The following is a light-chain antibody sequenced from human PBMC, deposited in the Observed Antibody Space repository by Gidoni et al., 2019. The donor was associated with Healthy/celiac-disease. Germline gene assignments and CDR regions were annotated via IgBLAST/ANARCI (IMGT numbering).Light chain of an antibody. J-gene: IGKJ2*03. CDR1: QTIQYW. Sequence: DIQMTQSPSTLSASVGDRVTITCRASQTIQYWLAWFQQKPGKAPNLLIYKASSLPTGVPSRFSASGSGTEFPLTISGLQLDDFATYYCQQYDDLYSFGQGTKVEIK. CDR3: QQYDDLYS. CDR2: KAS. V-gene: IGKV1-5*03.